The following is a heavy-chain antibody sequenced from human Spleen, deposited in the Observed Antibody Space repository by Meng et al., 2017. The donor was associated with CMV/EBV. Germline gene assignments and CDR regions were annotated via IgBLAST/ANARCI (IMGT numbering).Heavy chain of an antibody. CDR2: IYYSGST. J-gene: IGHJ4*02. V-gene: IGHV4-30-4*08. D-gene: IGHD2-15*01. Sequence: QVQLRESGPGLVKPSQTLSLTCTVSGGSIISGDYYWSWIRQPPGKGLEWIGYIYYSGSTYYNPSLKSRVTISVDTSKNQFSLKLSSVTAADTAVYYCARDGGYHRAAGPYWGQGTLVTVSS. CDR3: ARDGGYHRAAGPY. CDR1: GGSIISGDYY.